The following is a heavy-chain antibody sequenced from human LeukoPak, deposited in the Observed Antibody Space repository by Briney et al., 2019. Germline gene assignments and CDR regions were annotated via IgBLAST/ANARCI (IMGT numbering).Heavy chain of an antibody. D-gene: IGHD5-12*01. CDR3: ARHTRPGCSGYENAFDI. CDR2: FYNSGST. V-gene: IGHV4-39*01. Sequence: SETLSLTRTVSGRSIRSGNDYWDWIRQPPGKGLGWIGNFYNSGSTYHNPSLNCRVTITRDTSKIQFSLKLTSVTAADTAVYYCARHTRPGCSGYENAFDIWGQGTMVTVS. J-gene: IGHJ3*02. CDR1: GRSIRSGNDY.